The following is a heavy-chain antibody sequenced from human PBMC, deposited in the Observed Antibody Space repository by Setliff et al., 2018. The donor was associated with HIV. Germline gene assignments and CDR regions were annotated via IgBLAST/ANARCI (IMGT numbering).Heavy chain of an antibody. CDR2: VDPEDGET. V-gene: IGHV1-24*01. D-gene: IGHD3-22*01. Sequence: PSVKVSCKVSGDTLTELSIHWVRQAPGKGLEWMGGVDPEDGETVYAQKFQGRVTMTEDTSADTAYMELSSLISEDTAMYYCATIRGYYYDSSGQEYFQHWGHGTLVTVSS. CDR1: GDTLTELS. J-gene: IGHJ1*01. CDR3: ATIRGYYYDSSGQEYFQH.